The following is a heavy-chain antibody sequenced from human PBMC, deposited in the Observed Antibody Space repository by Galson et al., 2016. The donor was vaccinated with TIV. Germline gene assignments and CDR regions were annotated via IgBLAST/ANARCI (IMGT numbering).Heavy chain of an antibody. CDR3: AKEEIGDGFDI. J-gene: IGHJ3*02. CDR1: GFSVSYKH. V-gene: IGHV3-23*01. D-gene: IGHD3-16*01. CDR2: ISSRGEYT. Sequence: SLRLSCAASGFSVSYKHMIWVRQTPGKGLEWVSGISSRGEYTFYADSVKGRFTVSRDNSKKTLYLQMNSLRVEDTAVYYCAKEEIGDGFDIWGQGTMVTVSS.